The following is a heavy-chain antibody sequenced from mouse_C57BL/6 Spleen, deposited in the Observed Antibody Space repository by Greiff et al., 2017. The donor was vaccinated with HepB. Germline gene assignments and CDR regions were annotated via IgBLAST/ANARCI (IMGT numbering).Heavy chain of an antibody. Sequence: QVQLQQPGAELVMPGASVKLSCKASGYTFTSYWMHWVKQRPGQGLEWIGEIDPSDSYTNYNQKFKGKSTLTVDKSSSTAYMQLSSLTSEDSAVYYCARKIYDYDGGFDYWGQGTTLTVSS. V-gene: IGHV1-69*01. J-gene: IGHJ2*01. CDR2: IDPSDSYT. CDR3: ARKIYDYDGGFDY. D-gene: IGHD2-4*01. CDR1: GYTFTSYW.